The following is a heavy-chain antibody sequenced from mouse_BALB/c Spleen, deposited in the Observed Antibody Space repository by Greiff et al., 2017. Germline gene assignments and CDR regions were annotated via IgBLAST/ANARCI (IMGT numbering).Heavy chain of an antibody. CDR1: GFTFSSYA. CDR2: ISSGGST. V-gene: IGHV5-6-5*01. Sequence: EVNVVESGGGLVKPGGSLKLSCAASGFTFSSYAMSWVRQTPEKRLEWVASISSGGSTYYPDSVKGRFTISRDNARNILYLQMSSLRSEDTAMYYCARVYDGYYAAFAYWGQGTLVTVSA. D-gene: IGHD2-3*01. J-gene: IGHJ3*01. CDR3: ARVYDGYYAAFAY.